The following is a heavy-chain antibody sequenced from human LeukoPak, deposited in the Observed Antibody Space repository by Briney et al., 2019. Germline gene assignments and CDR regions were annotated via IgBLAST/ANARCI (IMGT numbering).Heavy chain of an antibody. CDR1: GFTFSSYS. Sequence: PGGSLRLSCAASGFTFSSYSMNWVRQAPGKGLEWVSYISSSSSTIYYADSVKGRFTISRDNAKNSLYLQMNSLRAEDTAVYYCARDPPQSYGYFDYWGQGTLVTVSS. V-gene: IGHV3-48*01. D-gene: IGHD5-18*01. CDR2: ISSSSSTI. J-gene: IGHJ4*02. CDR3: ARDPPQSYGYFDY.